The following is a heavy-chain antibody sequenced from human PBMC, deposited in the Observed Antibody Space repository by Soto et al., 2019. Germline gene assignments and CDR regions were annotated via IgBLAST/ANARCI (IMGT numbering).Heavy chain of an antibody. J-gene: IGHJ5*01. CDR3: ARTRNGGVADSFDS. Sequence: AVGSLRLSCAASGFTFSRYAIHWVRLTPGRGLEWVLAISRDGSYIYYTDSVKGRFTVSRDNSKNTVFVQMNRLIPDDTALYFCARTRNGGVADSFDSWGQGTRVTVSS. V-gene: IGHV3-30*04. D-gene: IGHD3-3*01. CDR1: GFTFSRYA. CDR2: ISRDGSYI.